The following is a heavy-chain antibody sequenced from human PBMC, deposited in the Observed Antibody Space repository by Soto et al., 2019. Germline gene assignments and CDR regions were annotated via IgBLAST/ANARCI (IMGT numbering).Heavy chain of an antibody. CDR1: GFTFSSYA. J-gene: IGHJ6*02. V-gene: IGHV3-30-3*01. Sequence: VQLLESGGGLVQPGGSLRLSCAASGFTFSSYAMSWVRQAPGKGLEWVAVISYDGSNKYYADSVKGRFTISRDNSKNTLYLQMNSLRAEDTAVYYCARAPQSRYCSSTSCYLYYYYGMDVWGQGTTVTVSS. CDR2: ISYDGSNK. CDR3: ARAPQSRYCSSTSCYLYYYYGMDV. D-gene: IGHD2-2*01.